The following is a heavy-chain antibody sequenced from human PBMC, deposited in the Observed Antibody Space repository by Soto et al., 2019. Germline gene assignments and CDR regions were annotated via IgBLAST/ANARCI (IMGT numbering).Heavy chain of an antibody. CDR1: GFSLNTRAVG. J-gene: IGHJ4*02. D-gene: IGHD5-18*01. CDR3: AHFHGYTSGYQY. Sequence: QITLKESGPPLVKPTQTLTLTCAFSGFSLNTRAVGVGWIRQPPGKALEWLAVIYWDDDKHYSPSLKTRLTITKDTSKNQVVLTMTNMDPIDTATYYCAHFHGYTSGYQYWGQGTLVTVSS. CDR2: IYWDDDK. V-gene: IGHV2-5*02.